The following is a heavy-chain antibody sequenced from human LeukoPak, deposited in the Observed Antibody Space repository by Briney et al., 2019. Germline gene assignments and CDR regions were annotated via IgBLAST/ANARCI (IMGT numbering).Heavy chain of an antibody. CDR2: ISYDEMYQ. V-gene: IGHV3-30*03. Sequence: GGSLRLSCAASGFTFNIYGMHWVRQAPGKGLEWVAGISYDEMYQYYADSVKGRFTISRDNSKNTLFLQMNSLRAEDTALYYCTRDRGAASGYWGQGTLVTVSS. D-gene: IGHD6-25*01. CDR1: GFTFNIYG. CDR3: TRDRGAASGY. J-gene: IGHJ4*02.